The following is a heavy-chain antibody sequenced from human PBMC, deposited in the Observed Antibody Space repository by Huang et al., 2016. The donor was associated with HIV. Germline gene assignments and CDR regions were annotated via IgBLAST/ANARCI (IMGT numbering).Heavy chain of an antibody. CDR1: GGSISSSGYY. J-gene: IGHJ4*02. V-gene: IGHV4-39*01. D-gene: IGHD3-10*01. CDR3: ARHRTSSYIDS. Sequence: GLVKPSETLSLTCSVSGGSISSSGYYWGWIRQPPGKGLECVGSIFYTGTVYSNPSLKSRATISIDTSENRFSLNLTSVTAADTALYFCARHRTSSYIDSWGRGSLVTVSS. CDR2: IFYTGTV.